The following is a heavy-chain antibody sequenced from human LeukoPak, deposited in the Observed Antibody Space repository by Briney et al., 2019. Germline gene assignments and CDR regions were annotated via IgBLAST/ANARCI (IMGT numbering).Heavy chain of an antibody. V-gene: IGHV4-34*01. D-gene: IGHD5-18*01. Sequence: SETLSLTCAVYGGSFSGYYWSWIRQPPGKGLEWIGEINHSGSTNYNPSLKSRVTISVDTSKNQFSLKLSSVTAADTAVYYCARVRYSYVSAFDIWGQGTMVTFSS. CDR1: GGSFSGYY. CDR2: INHSGST. CDR3: ARVRYSYVSAFDI. J-gene: IGHJ3*02.